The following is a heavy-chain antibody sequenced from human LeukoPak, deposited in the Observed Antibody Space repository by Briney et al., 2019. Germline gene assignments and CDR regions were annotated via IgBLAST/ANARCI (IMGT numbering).Heavy chain of an antibody. J-gene: IGHJ6*02. D-gene: IGHD3-10*01. Sequence: SETLSLTCIVSGGSISSYYWSWIRQPPGKGLEWIGYIYYSGSINYNPSLWSRVTISVDTSRNQFSLKLSSVTAADTAVYYCARVLGITMVRGVKYFYYGMDVWGQGTTVTVSS. V-gene: IGHV4-59*01. CDR2: IYYSGSI. CDR3: ARVLGITMVRGVKYFYYGMDV. CDR1: GGSISSYY.